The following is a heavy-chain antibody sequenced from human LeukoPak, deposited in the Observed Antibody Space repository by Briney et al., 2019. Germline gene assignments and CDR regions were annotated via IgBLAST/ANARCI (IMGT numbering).Heavy chain of an antibody. V-gene: IGHV3-74*01. Sequence: GGSLRLSCAASGFTFSRYWMHWVRQVPGKGLVWVSRISSDGSNIIYADSVKGRFTISRDNAKSTLYLEMNSLRAEDTAVYFCSRDQTTAGPSTVDCWGQETLVTVSP. CDR1: GFTFSRYW. J-gene: IGHJ4*02. CDR2: ISSDGSNI. D-gene: IGHD4-11*01. CDR3: SRDQTTAGPSTVDC.